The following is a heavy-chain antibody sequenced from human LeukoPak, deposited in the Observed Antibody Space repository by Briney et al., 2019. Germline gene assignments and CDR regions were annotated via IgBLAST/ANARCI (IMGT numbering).Heavy chain of an antibody. Sequence: SETLPLTCSVSNGAVKNYYWTWLRQPPGQGLEWIGNFLYSGTTTYRASLDSRLIISVDNSKNTVSLRLFSVTAADTAVYYCATLVYSGSRYHFDTWGQGTLVTVSS. CDR2: FLYSGTT. D-gene: IGHD1-26*01. CDR3: ATLVYSGSRYHFDT. CDR1: NGAVKNYY. V-gene: IGHV4-59*02. J-gene: IGHJ4*02.